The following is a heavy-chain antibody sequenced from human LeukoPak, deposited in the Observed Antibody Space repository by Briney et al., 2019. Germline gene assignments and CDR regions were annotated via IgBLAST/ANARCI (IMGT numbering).Heavy chain of an antibody. CDR3: ARDAGRGYYDSSGYCYAFDY. CDR1: GFTFSSYS. D-gene: IGHD3-22*01. Sequence: GRSLRLSCAASGFTFSSYSMNWVRQAPGKGLEWVSSISSSSRYIYYADSVKGRFTISRDNAKNSLYLQMNSLRAEDTAVYYCARDAGRGYYDSSGYCYAFDYWGQGTLVTVSS. V-gene: IGHV3-21*01. J-gene: IGHJ4*02. CDR2: ISSSSRYI.